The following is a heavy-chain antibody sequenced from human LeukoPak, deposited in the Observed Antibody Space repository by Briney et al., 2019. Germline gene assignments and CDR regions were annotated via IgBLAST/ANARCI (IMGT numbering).Heavy chain of an antibody. V-gene: IGHV3-74*01. CDR2: INPDGSTT. CDR1: GFTFSSYW. Sequence: GGPLRLSCAASGFTFSSYWMHWVRQAPGKGLVWVSRINPDGSTTSYADSVKGRFTISRDSAKNTLYLQMNSLRAEDTAVYYCAKDCGSSCYAVDYWGQGTLVTVSS. D-gene: IGHD2-2*01. CDR3: AKDCGSSCYAVDY. J-gene: IGHJ4*02.